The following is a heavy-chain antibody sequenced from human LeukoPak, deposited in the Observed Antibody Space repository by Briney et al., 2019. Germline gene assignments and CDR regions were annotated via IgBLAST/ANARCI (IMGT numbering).Heavy chain of an antibody. D-gene: IGHD2-21*02. Sequence: GESLKISCKGSGYSFTSYWIGWVRQMPGKGLEWMGIIYPGDSDTTYSPSFQGQVTISADKSISTAYLQWSSLKASDTAMCYCARRNPLTQDAFDIWGQGTMVTVSS. CDR1: GYSFTSYW. CDR2: IYPGDSDT. J-gene: IGHJ3*02. V-gene: IGHV5-51*01. CDR3: ARRNPLTQDAFDI.